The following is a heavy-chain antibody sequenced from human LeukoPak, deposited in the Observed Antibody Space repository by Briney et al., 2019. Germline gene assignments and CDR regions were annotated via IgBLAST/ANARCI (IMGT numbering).Heavy chain of an antibody. V-gene: IGHV1-24*01. Sequence: ASVKVSCKVSGYTLTELSMHWVRQAPGKGLEWMGGFDPEDGETIYAQEFQGRVTMTEDTSTDTAYMELSSLRSEDTAVYYCATDLATIRKKDYWGQGTLVTVSS. CDR2: FDPEDGET. J-gene: IGHJ4*02. CDR1: GYTLTELS. CDR3: ATDLATIRKKDY. D-gene: IGHD5-12*01.